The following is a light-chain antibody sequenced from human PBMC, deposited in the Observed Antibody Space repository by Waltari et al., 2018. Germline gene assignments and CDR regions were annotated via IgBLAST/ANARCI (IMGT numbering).Light chain of an antibody. V-gene: IGLV2-14*01. J-gene: IGLJ3*02. CDR2: EVS. CDR3: SSYTSSSIWV. Sequence: QSALTQPASVSGSPGQSITIYCTGTSSDVGGYNYVSWYQQHPGKAPKLMIYEVSNRPSGVSNRFSGSKSGNTASLTISGLQAEDEADYYCSSYTSSSIWVFGGGTKLTVL. CDR1: SSDVGGYNY.